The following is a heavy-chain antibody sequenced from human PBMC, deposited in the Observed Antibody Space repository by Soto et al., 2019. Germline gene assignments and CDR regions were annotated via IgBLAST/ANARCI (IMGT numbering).Heavy chain of an antibody. D-gene: IGHD5-12*01. CDR3: ASLDIVAKNHFYYYGMDV. J-gene: IGHJ6*02. V-gene: IGHV4-39*01. CDR1: GGSISSSSYY. Sequence: SETLSLTCTVSGGSISSSSYYWGWIRQPPGKGLEWIGSIYYSGSTYYNPSLKSRVTISVDTSKNQFSLKLSSVTAADTAVYYCASLDIVAKNHFYYYGMDVWGQGTTVTVSS. CDR2: IYYSGST.